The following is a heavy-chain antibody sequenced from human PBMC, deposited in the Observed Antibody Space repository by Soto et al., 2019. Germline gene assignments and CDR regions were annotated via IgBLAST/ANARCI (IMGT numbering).Heavy chain of an antibody. CDR3: ARTVGWLDP. CDR2: TYYRSTWYK. CDR1: GDSVSSNSAA. J-gene: IGHJ5*02. D-gene: IGHD2-15*01. Sequence: SQTLSLTCAISGDSVSSNSAAGNWIRQSPSRGLEWLGRTYYRSTWYKEYAASVRSRITINPDTSKNQFSLQLNSVSPADTAVYYCARTVGWLDPWGQGILVTVSS. V-gene: IGHV6-1*01.